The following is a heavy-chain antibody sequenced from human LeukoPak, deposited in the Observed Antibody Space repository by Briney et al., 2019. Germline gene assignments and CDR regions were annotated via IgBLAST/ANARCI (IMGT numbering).Heavy chain of an antibody. CDR2: ISYSGST. D-gene: IGHD4-23*01. J-gene: IGHJ4*02. V-gene: IGHV4-59*01. CDR1: GGSISTYY. Sequence: PSETLSLTCTVSGGSISTYYLSWIRQPPGKGLEWIGYISYSGSTSHSPSLRSRVTISVDTSKNQLSLKLSSVTAADTAVYYCARAPGGNQPFDYWGQGTQVTVSS. CDR3: ARAPGGNQPFDY.